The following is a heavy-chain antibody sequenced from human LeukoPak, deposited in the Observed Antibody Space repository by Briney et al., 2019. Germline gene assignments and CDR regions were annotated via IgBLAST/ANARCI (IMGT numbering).Heavy chain of an antibody. V-gene: IGHV4-59*08. CDR2: IYHSGST. CDR3: ARHRGAYDSSGYYTYYFDY. J-gene: IGHJ4*02. D-gene: IGHD3-22*01. CDR1: GGSISSYY. Sequence: SETLSLTCTVSGGSISSYYWSWIRQPPGKGLEWIGYIYHSGSTNYSPSLKSRVTISVDTSKNQFSLKLSSVTAADTAVYYCARHRGAYDSSGYYTYYFDYWGQGTLVTVSS.